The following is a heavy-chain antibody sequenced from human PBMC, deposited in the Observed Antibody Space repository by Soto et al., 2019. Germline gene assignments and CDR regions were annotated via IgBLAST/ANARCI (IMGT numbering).Heavy chain of an antibody. V-gene: IGHV3-30*04. CDR1: GFTFNSYA. D-gene: IGHD2-15*01. Sequence: QVQLVEFGGGVVQPGRSLRLSCVASGFTFNSYAMHWVRQAPDKGLEWVAVISYDGKNTYYADSMKGRFTISRDNSKDTLFLQMNSMRNEDTALYYCARVRDYRYCSVGNCDRDYWGQGTLVTVSS. J-gene: IGHJ4*02. CDR2: ISYDGKNT. CDR3: ARVRDYRYCSVGNCDRDY.